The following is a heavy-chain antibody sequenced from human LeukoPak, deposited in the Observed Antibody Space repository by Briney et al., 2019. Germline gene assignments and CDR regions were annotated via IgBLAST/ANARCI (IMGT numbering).Heavy chain of an antibody. J-gene: IGHJ3*02. CDR1: GFTFSSYS. V-gene: IGHV3-21*01. Sequence: PGGSLRLSCAASGFTFSSYSMNWVRQAPGKGLEWVSSISSSNSYIYYADSVKGRFTISRDNAKNSLYLQMNSLRAEDTAVYYCARDLYYYDSSGYSGGPDDAFDIWGQGTMVTVSS. CDR2: ISSSNSYI. D-gene: IGHD3-22*01. CDR3: ARDLYYYDSSGYSGGPDDAFDI.